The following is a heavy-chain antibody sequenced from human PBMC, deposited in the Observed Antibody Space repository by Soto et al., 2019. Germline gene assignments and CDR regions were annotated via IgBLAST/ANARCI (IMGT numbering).Heavy chain of an antibody. CDR1: GGTFSSYT. D-gene: IGHD6-19*01. J-gene: IGHJ4*02. CDR2: IIPILGIA. V-gene: IGHV1-69*02. Sequence: GASVKVSCKASGGTFSSYTISWVRQAPGQGLEWMGRIIPILGIANYAQKFQGRVTITRDTSASAAYMELSSLSSEDTAVYYCARAVAVAADFDYWGQGTLVTVSS. CDR3: ARAVAVAADFDY.